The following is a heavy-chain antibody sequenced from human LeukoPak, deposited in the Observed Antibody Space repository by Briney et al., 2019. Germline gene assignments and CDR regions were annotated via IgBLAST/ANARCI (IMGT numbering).Heavy chain of an antibody. Sequence: ASVKVSCKASGYTFTGYYMHWVRQASGQGLEWMGWINPNSGGTNYAQKFQGRVTMTRDTSISTAYMELSRLRSDDTAVYYCATGLGDFLYYYMDVWGKGTTVTVSS. CDR1: GYTFTGYY. J-gene: IGHJ6*03. CDR3: ATGLGDFLYYYMDV. V-gene: IGHV1-2*02. D-gene: IGHD3-3*01. CDR2: INPNSGGT.